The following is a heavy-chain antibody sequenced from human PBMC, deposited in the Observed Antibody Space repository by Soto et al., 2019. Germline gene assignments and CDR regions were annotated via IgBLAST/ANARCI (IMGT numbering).Heavy chain of an antibody. CDR3: ARGLKTRPVGGPLGY. CDR2: INHSGST. D-gene: IGHD2-15*01. CDR1: GGSFSGYY. J-gene: IGHJ4*02. V-gene: IGHV4-34*01. Sequence: SETLSLTCAVYGGSFSGYYWSWIRQPPGKGLEWIGEINHSGSTNYNPSLKSRVTISVDTSKNQFSLKLSSVTAADTAVYYCARGLKTRPVGGPLGYWGQGTLVTVS.